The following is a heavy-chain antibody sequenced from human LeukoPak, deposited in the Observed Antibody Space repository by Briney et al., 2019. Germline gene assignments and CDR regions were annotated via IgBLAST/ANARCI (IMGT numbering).Heavy chain of an antibody. J-gene: IGHJ6*03. CDR2: IYTSGST. V-gene: IGHV4-4*07. CDR3: ARDPPRVGGYYYHYMDV. CDR1: GGSISSYY. D-gene: IGHD1-26*01. Sequence: PSETLSLTCTVSGGSISSYYWSWIRQPAGKGLEWIGRIYTSGSTNYNPSLKSRVTMSVDTSKNQFSLKLSSVTAADTAVYYCARDPPRVGGYYYHYMDVWGKGTTVTVSS.